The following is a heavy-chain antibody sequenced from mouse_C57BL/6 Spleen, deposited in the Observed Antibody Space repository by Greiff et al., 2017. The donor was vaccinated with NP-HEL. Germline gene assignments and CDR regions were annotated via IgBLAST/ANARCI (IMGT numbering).Heavy chain of an antibody. V-gene: IGHV2-4*01. CDR3: AKTDYDYGRFAY. D-gene: IGHD2-4*01. CDR2: IWSGGST. Sequence: VQLVESGPGLVQPSQSLSITCTVSGFSLTSYGVHWVRQPPGKGLEWLGVIWSGGSTDYNAAFISRLSISKDNSTSQVFFKMNSLQADDTAIYYCAKTDYDYGRFAYWGQGTLVTVSA. J-gene: IGHJ3*01. CDR1: GFSLTSYG.